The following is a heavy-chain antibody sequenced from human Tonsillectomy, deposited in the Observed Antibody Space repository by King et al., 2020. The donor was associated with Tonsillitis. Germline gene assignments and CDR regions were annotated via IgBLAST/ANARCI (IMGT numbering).Heavy chain of an antibody. V-gene: IGHV3-64*01. CDR2: ISSNGGST. CDR3: ARRAKYCSGGSCAAYYYMVV. CDR1: VFTCRGEA. D-gene: IGHD2-15*01. J-gene: IGHJ6*03. Sequence: GGAGGGVVQAGGCLRGSGAASVFTCRGEAMPGVRQPPGKGLEDVSAISSNGGSTYYANSVKGRFTISRDNSKNTLYLQMGSLRAEDMAVYYCARRAKYCSGGSCAAYYYMVVCGTATTVTVS.